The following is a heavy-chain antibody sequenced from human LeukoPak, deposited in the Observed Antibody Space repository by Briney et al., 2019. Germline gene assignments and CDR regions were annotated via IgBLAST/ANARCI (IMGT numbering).Heavy chain of an antibody. V-gene: IGHV4-59*08. Sequence: PSETLSLTCTVSGGSISSSYWSWIRQPPGNGLEWIGYFYYSGSTNYNPSLKSRVTISVDTSKTQFSLELTSMTAADTAVYYCARSNARDGYNFAYWGQGTLVTVSS. J-gene: IGHJ4*02. D-gene: IGHD5-24*01. CDR2: FYYSGST. CDR1: GGSISSSY. CDR3: ARSNARDGYNFAY.